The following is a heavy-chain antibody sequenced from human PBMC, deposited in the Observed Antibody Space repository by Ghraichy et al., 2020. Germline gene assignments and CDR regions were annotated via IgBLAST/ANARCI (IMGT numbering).Heavy chain of an antibody. D-gene: IGHD3-3*01. J-gene: IGHJ6*02. V-gene: IGHV3-74*01. Sequence: GGSLRLSCAASGFTFSSYWMHWVRQAPGKGLVWVSRINSDGSSTSYADSVKGRFTISRDNAKNTLYLQMNSLRAEDTAVYYCARSSSRYYDFWSGYFKISYYYYGMDVWGQGTTVTVSS. CDR1: GFTFSSYW. CDR2: INSDGSST. CDR3: ARSSSRYYDFWSGYFKISYYYYGMDV.